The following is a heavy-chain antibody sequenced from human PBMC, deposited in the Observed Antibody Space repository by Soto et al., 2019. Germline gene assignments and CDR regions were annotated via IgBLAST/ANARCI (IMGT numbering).Heavy chain of an antibody. CDR1: GFTFDNYA. CDR2: ISSGGNT. CDR3: AKKNVVVLGDYGFL. Sequence: EVQLLESGGGLVQPGGSLRLSCAGSGFTFDNYAMSWVRQAPGKGLEWVSTISSGGNTYYADSVKGRFAISRDNSKNTLSLEMNSLSAEDTAVYYCAKKNVVVLGDYGFLWGQGTLVTVSS. D-gene: IGHD2-15*01. V-gene: IGHV3-23*01. J-gene: IGHJ4*02.